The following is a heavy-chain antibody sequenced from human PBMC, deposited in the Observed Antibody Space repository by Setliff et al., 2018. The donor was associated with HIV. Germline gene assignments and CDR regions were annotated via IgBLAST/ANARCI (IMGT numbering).Heavy chain of an antibody. CDR1: GGTFSSYA. D-gene: IGHD6-19*01. J-gene: IGHJ4*01. CDR2: IIPILGSP. Sequence: SVKVSCKASGGTFSSYAISWVRQAPGQGLEWMGVIIPILGSPNYAQRFQGRVTISADESTSTVYMDLRNLRSEDTAVYYCARNQGDSSGWYAGDYWGHGTLVTVSS. V-gene: IGHV1-69*13. CDR3: ARNQGDSSGWYAGDY.